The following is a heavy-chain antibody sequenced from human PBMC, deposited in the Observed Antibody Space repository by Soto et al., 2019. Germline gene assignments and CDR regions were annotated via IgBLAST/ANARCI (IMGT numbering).Heavy chain of an antibody. CDR1: GFTFSSYG. V-gene: IGHV3-30*18. D-gene: IGHD6-13*01. CDR3: QKEKVARVAIAAAGKRVGNESYYYYGMDV. Sequence: EGSLRLSCAASGFTFSSYGMHWVRQAPGKGLEWVAVISYDGSNKYYADSVKGRFTISRDNSKNTLYLQMNSLRAEDTAVYYCQKEKVARVAIAAAGKRVGNESYYYYGMDVWGQGTTVTVSS. J-gene: IGHJ6*02. CDR2: ISYDGSNK.